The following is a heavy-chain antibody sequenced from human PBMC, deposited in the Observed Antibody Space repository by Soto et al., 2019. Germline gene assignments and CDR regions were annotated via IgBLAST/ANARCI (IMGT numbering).Heavy chain of an antibody. Sequence: PGESLKISCKGSGYSFTSYWIGWVRQMPGKGLEWMGIIYPGDSDTRYSPSFQGQVTISADKSISTAYLQWSSLKASDTAMYYCARSRTMVRGVPYYYGMDVWGQGTTVTVSS. CDR3: ARSRTMVRGVPYYYGMDV. CDR2: IYPGDSDT. D-gene: IGHD3-10*01. CDR1: GYSFTSYW. V-gene: IGHV5-51*01. J-gene: IGHJ6*02.